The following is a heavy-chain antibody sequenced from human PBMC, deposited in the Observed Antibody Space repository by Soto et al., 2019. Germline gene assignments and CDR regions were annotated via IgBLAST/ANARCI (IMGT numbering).Heavy chain of an antibody. CDR3: AREGAVVGIALSAP. D-gene: IGHD2-15*01. CDR2: ISYDGSNK. CDR1: GFSFSSYS. J-gene: IGHJ5*02. V-gene: IGHV3-30*04. Sequence: QVQLVESGGGVVQPGRSLRLSCAASGFSFSSYSIHWVRQAPGKGLEWVAVISYDGSNKYYADSVKGRFTISRDNSKNTLYLKKNSGRAGDRAVYYGAREGAVVGIALSAPGGREPLLTVPS.